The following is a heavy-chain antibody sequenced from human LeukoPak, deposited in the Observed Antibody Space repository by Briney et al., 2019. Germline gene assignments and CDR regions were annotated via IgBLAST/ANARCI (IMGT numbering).Heavy chain of an antibody. CDR2: ISVYNGDT. V-gene: IGHV1-18*01. CDR1: RYPFTSYY. J-gene: IGHJ5*02. CDR3: ARDGLSYTNPNNWFDP. Sequence: GAAVNVSCKASRYPFTSYYINWVRQAPGQGLEWMGWISVYNGDTNYAQNFQGRVTMTTATSTDTAYMELRSLRYDDTAVYYCARDGLSYTNPNNWFDPWGQGTLVTVSS. D-gene: IGHD2-2*02.